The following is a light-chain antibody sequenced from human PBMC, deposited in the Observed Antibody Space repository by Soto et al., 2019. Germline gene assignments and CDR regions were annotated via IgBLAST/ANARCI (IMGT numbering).Light chain of an antibody. J-gene: IGKJ5*01. V-gene: IGKV1-8*01. Sequence: AIRMTQSPSSFSASTGDIVTITCRASQGISSYLAWYQQKPGKAPKLMIYAAYTLQSGVPSRFSGSGSGTDFTLTISCPQSEDFATYYCQQYYSYPPITFGQGTRLEIK. CDR3: QQYYSYPPIT. CDR2: AAY. CDR1: QGISSY.